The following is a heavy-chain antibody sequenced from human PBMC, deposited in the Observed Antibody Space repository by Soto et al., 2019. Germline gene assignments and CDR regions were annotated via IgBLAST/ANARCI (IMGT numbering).Heavy chain of an antibody. CDR1: GFTFSRYW. CDR3: ATNYAYAEGYYWYGIDV. D-gene: IGHD3-16*01. CDR2: ISSYGSDT. Sequence: EVQLVESGGGLVLPGGSLRLSCAASGFTFSRYWMHWVRQAPGKGLVWVSRISSYGSDTHYADSVKGRFTISRDNAKNTLYLQMNSLRAEDTAVYYCATNYAYAEGYYWYGIDVWGQGTTVTGSS. J-gene: IGHJ6*02. V-gene: IGHV3-74*01.